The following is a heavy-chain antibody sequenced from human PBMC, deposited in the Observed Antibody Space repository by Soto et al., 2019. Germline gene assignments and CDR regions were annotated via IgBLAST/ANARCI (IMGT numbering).Heavy chain of an antibody. CDR1: GGSFSGYY. V-gene: IGHV4-34*01. J-gene: IGHJ3*02. CDR3: ARGTVGVYGAFDI. Sequence: QVQLQQWGAGLLKPSETLSLTCAVYGGSFSGYYWSWIRQPPGQGLEWIGEINHSGSTNYNPSLKSRVTISVDTSKNQFSLKLSSVTAADTAVYYCARGTVGVYGAFDIWGQGTMVTVSS. D-gene: IGHD1-26*01. CDR2: INHSGST.